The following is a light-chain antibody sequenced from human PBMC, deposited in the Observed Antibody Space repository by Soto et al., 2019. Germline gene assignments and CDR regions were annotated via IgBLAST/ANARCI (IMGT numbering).Light chain of an antibody. V-gene: IGKV3-11*01. CDR3: QQRSNWPL. J-gene: IGKJ4*01. Sequence: EIVLPQSPATLSLSPGERATLSCRASQSVSSYLAWYQQKPGQAPRLLIYDASNRATGIPARFSGSGSGTDFTLTISSLEPEDFAVYYCQQRSNWPLFGGGTKVDIK. CDR1: QSVSSY. CDR2: DAS.